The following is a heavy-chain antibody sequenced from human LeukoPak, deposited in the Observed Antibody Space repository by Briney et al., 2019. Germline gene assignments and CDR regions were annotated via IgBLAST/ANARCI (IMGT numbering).Heavy chain of an antibody. V-gene: IGHV1-2*02. D-gene: IGHD7-27*01. CDR3: ARRLTGVDY. CDR2: INPNSGGT. CDR1: GYTFTAYY. Sequence: GASVKVSCKASGYTFTAYYMNWVRQAPGQGLEWMGWINPNSGGTNYAQKFQGRVTMTRDTSISTDYMELNSLRSDDTAVYYCARRLTGVDYWGQGTQVTVSS. J-gene: IGHJ4*02.